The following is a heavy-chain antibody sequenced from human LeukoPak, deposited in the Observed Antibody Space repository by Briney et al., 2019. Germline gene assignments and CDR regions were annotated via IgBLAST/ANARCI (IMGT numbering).Heavy chain of an antibody. CDR1: GGSISSGGYS. CDR3: ARFVWGPLGAFDI. Sequence: PSETLSLTCAVSGGSISSGGYSWSWIRQPPGKGLEWIGYIYHSGSTYYNPSLKSRVTISVDRSKNQFSLKLSSVTAAHTAVYYCARFVWGPLGAFDIWGQGTMVTVSS. V-gene: IGHV4-30-2*01. D-gene: IGHD3-16*01. CDR2: IYHSGST. J-gene: IGHJ3*02.